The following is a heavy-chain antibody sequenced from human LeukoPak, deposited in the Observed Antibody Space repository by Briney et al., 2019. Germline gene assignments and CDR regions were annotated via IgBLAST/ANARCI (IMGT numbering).Heavy chain of an antibody. J-gene: IGHJ5*02. Sequence: SETLSLTCTVSGGSISSYYWSWIRQPPGKGLEWFAYIYYSGSTNYNPSLKSRVTMSVDTSKNQFSLKLSSVTAADTAVYYCARVRLKYYYDSSGYYPSWFDPWGQGTLVTVSS. CDR1: GGSISSYY. V-gene: IGHV4-59*12. CDR2: IYYSGST. D-gene: IGHD3-22*01. CDR3: ARVRLKYYYDSSGYYPSWFDP.